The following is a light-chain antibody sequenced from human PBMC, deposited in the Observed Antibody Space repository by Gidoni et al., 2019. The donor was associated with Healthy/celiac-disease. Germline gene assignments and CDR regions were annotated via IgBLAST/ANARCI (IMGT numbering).Light chain of an antibody. Sequence: QDRSVSGSPGQSVTISCTGTSSDVGGYNYVSWYQQHPGKAPKLMIYDVSKRPSGVPDRFSGSKSGNTASLTISGLQAEDEADYYCCSYAGSYTGVFGGGTKLTVL. CDR3: CSYAGSYTGV. CDR1: SSDVGGYNY. CDR2: DVS. V-gene: IGLV2-11*01. J-gene: IGLJ2*01.